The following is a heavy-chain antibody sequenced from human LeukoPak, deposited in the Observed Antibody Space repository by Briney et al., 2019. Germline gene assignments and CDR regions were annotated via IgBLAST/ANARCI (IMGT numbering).Heavy chain of an antibody. D-gene: IGHD2-15*01. CDR3: ARDDGGYDY. V-gene: IGHV4-59*01. Sequence: KPSETLSLTCTVSGDSISHYYWSWIRQPPRKGLEWIGYIYYRGSTNYNPSLKSRVTISIDTSKNQFSLNLNSVTAADTAVYYCARDDGGYDYWGQGTLVTVSS. CDR2: IYYRGST. CDR1: GDSISHYY. J-gene: IGHJ4*02.